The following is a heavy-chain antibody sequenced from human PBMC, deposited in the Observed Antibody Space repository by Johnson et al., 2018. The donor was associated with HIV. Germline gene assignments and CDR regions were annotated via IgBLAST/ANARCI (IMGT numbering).Heavy chain of an antibody. CDR2: ISYDGSNK. V-gene: IGHV3-30-3*01. Sequence: QVQLVESVGGVVQPGRSLRLSCAASGFTFSSYAMHWVRQTPGKGLEWVAIISYDGSNKYYADSMKGRFTISRDTSKNTLYLQMSSLRPEDTAVYYCAKIGQWRERLDAFDVWGQGTMVTVSS. D-gene: IGHD6-19*01. J-gene: IGHJ3*01. CDR3: AKIGQWRERLDAFDV. CDR1: GFTFSSYA.